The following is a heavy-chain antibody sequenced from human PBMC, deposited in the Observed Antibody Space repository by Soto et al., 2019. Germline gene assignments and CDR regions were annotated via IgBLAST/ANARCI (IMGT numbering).Heavy chain of an antibody. CDR3: ARSGDNYNRLDY. D-gene: IGHD1-1*01. J-gene: IGHJ4*02. CDR1: GFTFSDYY. CDR2: SSNSGTFS. V-gene: IGHV3-11*06. Sequence: QVQLVESGGGLVKPGGSLRLSCEGSGFTFSDYYISWIRQAPGKGLEWISYSSNSGTFSRYADSVKGRFSFSRDNTKNLLYLQMNSLRVEDTAVYYCARSGDNYNRLDYWGQGTPVTVSS.